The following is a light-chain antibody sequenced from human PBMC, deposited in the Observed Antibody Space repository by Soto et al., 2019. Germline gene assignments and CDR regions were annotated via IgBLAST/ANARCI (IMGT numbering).Light chain of an antibody. CDR3: LQYATYPWT. CDR2: EAS. Sequence: DIQMTQSPSSLSASVGDRVTITCRASQDIRDDLDWFQQTPGKAPERLLYEASTVQGDFPSRFSGSGSGTEFTLTINGLQPEDFATYYCLQYATYPWTFDQGTNVEIK. V-gene: IGKV1-17*01. CDR1: QDIRDD. J-gene: IGKJ1*01.